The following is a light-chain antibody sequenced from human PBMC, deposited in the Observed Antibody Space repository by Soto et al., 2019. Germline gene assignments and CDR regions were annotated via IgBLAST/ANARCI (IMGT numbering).Light chain of an antibody. V-gene: IGKV4-1*01. J-gene: IGKJ5*01. CDR2: WAS. CDR3: QQSYSTPIT. Sequence: DIVMTQSPDSLAVSLGERATINCKSSQSVLFSSNNKSYLAWYQQKPGQPPKLLISWASTRESGVPNRFSGSGSGTDFTLTISSLQAEDVAVYYCQQSYSTPITFGQGPRLEIK. CDR1: QSVLFSSNNKSY.